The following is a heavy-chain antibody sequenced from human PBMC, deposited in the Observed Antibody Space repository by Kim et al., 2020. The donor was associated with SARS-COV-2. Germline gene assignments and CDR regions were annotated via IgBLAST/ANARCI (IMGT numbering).Heavy chain of an antibody. Sequence: GGSLRLSCAASGFTFSSYGMHWVRQAPGKGLEWVAVISYDGSNKYYADSVKGRFTISRDNSKNTLYLQMNSLRAEDTAVYYCAKEIFASAVAGPMPSIPFDYWGQGTLVTVSS. CDR2: ISYDGSNK. CDR1: GFTFSSYG. J-gene: IGHJ4*02. CDR3: AKEIFASAVAGPMPSIPFDY. D-gene: IGHD6-19*01. V-gene: IGHV3-30*18.